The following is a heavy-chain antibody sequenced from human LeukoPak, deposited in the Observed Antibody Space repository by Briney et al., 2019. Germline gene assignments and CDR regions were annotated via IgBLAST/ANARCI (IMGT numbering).Heavy chain of an antibody. J-gene: IGHJ5*02. Sequence: PSETLSLTCAVYGGSFSSYYWSWIRQPPGKGLEWIGYIYYSGSTNYNPSLKSRVTISVDTSKNQFSLKLSSVTAADTAVYYCARDSSDIRGEFDPWGQGTLVTVSS. CDR2: IYYSGST. V-gene: IGHV4-59*12. CDR3: ARDSSDIRGEFDP. CDR1: GGSFSSYY. D-gene: IGHD3-22*01.